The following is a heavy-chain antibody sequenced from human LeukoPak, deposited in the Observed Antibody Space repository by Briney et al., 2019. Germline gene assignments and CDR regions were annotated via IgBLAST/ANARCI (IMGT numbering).Heavy chain of an antibody. CDR3: ARESYYGSGTYFNFDS. D-gene: IGHD3-10*01. Sequence: GGSLRLSCAASGFTFSDYYMSWIRQAPGKGLEWVSYISNSGGATNYGDSVRGRFTIPRDNSKNSLYLEMNSLRAEDTAIYFCARESYYGSGTYFNFDSWGQGILVTVSS. CDR2: ISNSGGAT. CDR1: GFTFSDYY. V-gene: IGHV3-11*01. J-gene: IGHJ4*02.